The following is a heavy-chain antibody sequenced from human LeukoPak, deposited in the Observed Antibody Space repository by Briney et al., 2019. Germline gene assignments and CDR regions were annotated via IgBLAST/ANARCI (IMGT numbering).Heavy chain of an antibody. CDR1: GGSISSSDYY. CDR2: IYYSGST. D-gene: IGHD3-16*01. J-gene: IGHJ4*02. CDR3: ARGAGNFDY. V-gene: IGHV4-39*07. Sequence: SETLSLTCTVSGGSISSSDYYWGWIRQPPGKGLEWIGSIYYSGSTYYNPSLKSRVTISVDTSKNQFSLKLSSVTAADTAVYYCARGAGNFDYWGQGTLVTVSS.